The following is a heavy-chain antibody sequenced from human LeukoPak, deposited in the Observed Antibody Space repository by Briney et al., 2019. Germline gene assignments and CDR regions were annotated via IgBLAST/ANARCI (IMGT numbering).Heavy chain of an antibody. CDR1: GYTFTSYD. J-gene: IGHJ4*02. CDR3: ARDYYDSSGLVDY. Sequence: GASVKVSCKTSGYTFTSYDINWVRQATGQGLEWMGWINPNSGNTGYAQKFQGRVTMTRNTSISTAYMELSSLRSEDTAVYYCARDYYDSSGLVDYWGQGTLVTVSS. V-gene: IGHV1-8*01. CDR2: INPNSGNT. D-gene: IGHD3-22*01.